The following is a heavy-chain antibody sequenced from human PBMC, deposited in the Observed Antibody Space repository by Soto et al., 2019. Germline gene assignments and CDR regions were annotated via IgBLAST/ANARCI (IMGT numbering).Heavy chain of an antibody. J-gene: IGHJ5*02. CDR3: ARHEFSNWFDP. CDR2: IYYSGST. CDR1: GGSISSSSYY. Sequence: QLQLQESGPGLVKPSETLSLTCTVSGGSISSSSYYWGWIRQPPGKGLEWIGSIYYSGSTYYIPSLKSRVTRSVDPSKNQFSLELRSVTAADAAVYYCARHEFSNWFDPWGQGTLVTVSS. V-gene: IGHV4-39*01.